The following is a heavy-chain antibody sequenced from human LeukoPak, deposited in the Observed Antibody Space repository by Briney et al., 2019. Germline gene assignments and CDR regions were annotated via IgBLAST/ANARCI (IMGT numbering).Heavy chain of an antibody. CDR1: GYTSTGYY. J-gene: IGHJ4*02. V-gene: IGHV1-2*02. CDR2: INPNSGGT. Sequence: ASVKVSCTAAGYTSTGYYMHWVRQAPGQGLEWMGWINPNSGGTNYAQTFKGRVTMTRDTSNSTAYMELSRLRYDGTAVYFCARSPVTRFEGDWGQGTLVTVSS. D-gene: IGHD4-17*01. CDR3: ARSPVTRFEGD.